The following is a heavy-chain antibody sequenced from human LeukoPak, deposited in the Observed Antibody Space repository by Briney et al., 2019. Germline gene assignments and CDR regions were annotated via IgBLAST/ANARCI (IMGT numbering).Heavy chain of an antibody. D-gene: IGHD3-22*01. CDR2: INPNSGGT. J-gene: IGHJ4*02. Sequence: ASVKVSCKASGYTFTGYYMHWVRQAPGQGLEWMGWINPNSGGTNYAQKFQGRVTMTRDTSISTAYMELSRLRSDDTAVYYCARVPRITMIVGGFDYWGQGTLVTVSS. CDR1: GYTFTGYY. V-gene: IGHV1-2*02. CDR3: ARVPRITMIVGGFDY.